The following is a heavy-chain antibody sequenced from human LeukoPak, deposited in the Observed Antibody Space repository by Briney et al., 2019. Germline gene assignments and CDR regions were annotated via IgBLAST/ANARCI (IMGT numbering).Heavy chain of an antibody. J-gene: IGHJ5*02. V-gene: IGHV1-2*02. CDR3: ARVGEGCSGGSCYSGNWFDP. CDR1: GYTFTGYY. D-gene: IGHD2-15*01. CDR2: INPNSGGT. Sequence: ASVKVSCKASGYTFTGYYMHWVRQVPGQGLEWMGWINPNSGGTNYAQKFQGRVTMTRDTSISTAYMELSRLRSDDTAVYYCARVGEGCSGGSCYSGNWFDPWGQGTLVTVSS.